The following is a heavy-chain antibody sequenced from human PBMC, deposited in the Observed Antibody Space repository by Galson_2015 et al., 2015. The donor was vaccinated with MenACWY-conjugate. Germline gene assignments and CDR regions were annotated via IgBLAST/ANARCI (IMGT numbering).Heavy chain of an antibody. D-gene: IGHD2/OR15-2a*01. V-gene: IGHV3-21*01. Sequence: SLRLSCAASGFTFNTYTMNWVRQAPGEGLEWVPSITSGSDYIYYADSVKGRFTVSRDNAENSLYLQMNSLRPEDTAVYYCAREDLAWAFGLDYWGQGTLVTVSS. CDR2: ITSGSDYI. CDR3: AREDLAWAFGLDY. CDR1: GFTFNTYT. J-gene: IGHJ4*02.